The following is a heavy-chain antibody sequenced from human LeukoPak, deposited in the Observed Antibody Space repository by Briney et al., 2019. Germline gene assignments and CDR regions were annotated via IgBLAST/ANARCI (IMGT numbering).Heavy chain of an antibody. J-gene: IGHJ6*02. V-gene: IGHV3-21*01. Sequence: GGSLRLSCAASGFTFSSFTMNWVRKAPGKGLEWVSSISSSSTYIYYADSVKGRFTISTDNAKNSLFLQMNSLRAEDTAVYYCARRLPYYGMDVWGQGTTVTVSS. CDR1: GFTFSSFT. CDR3: ARRLPYYGMDV. CDR2: ISSSSTYI.